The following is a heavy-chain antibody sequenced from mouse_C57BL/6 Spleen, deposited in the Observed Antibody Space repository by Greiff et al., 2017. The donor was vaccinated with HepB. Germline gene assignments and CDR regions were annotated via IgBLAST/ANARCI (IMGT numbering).Heavy chain of an antibody. CDR1: GFTFSDYG. J-gene: IGHJ4*01. D-gene: IGHD1-1*01. CDR3: ARFITTVVDYYAMDY. Sequence: EVKLMDSGGGLVKPGGSLKLSCAASGFTFSDYGMHWVRQAPEKGLEWVAYISSGSSTIYYADTVKGRFTISRDNAKNTLFLQMTSLRSEDTAMYYCARFITTVVDYYAMDYWGQGTSVTVSS. V-gene: IGHV5-17*01. CDR2: ISSGSSTI.